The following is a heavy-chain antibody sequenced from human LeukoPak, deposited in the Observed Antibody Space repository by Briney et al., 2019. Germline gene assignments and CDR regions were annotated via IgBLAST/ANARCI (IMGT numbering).Heavy chain of an antibody. V-gene: IGHV3-48*01. D-gene: IGHD3-22*01. CDR3: ARGSTYYDSSGQVPFDY. CDR1: GFTFSSYS. Sequence: GGSLRLSCAASGFTFSSYSMNWVRQAPGKGLEWGSYISGSSSTIYYADSVKGRFTISGDNGKNTLYLQMNSLRAEDTAVYYCARGSTYYDSSGQVPFDYWGQGTLVTVSS. CDR2: ISGSSSTI. J-gene: IGHJ4*02.